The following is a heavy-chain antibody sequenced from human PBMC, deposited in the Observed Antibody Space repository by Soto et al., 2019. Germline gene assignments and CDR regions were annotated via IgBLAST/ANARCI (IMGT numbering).Heavy chain of an antibody. Sequence: QVQLVQSGAEVKKPGSSAKVSCKASGGTLSTYAISWVRQAPGQGLEWMGGIIFSFGTTNYAQKFQVRVTITADKSTNTVYMELSSLRSEATAVYYCARDGFNTVTTPEYFHHWGQGTLVTVSS. CDR1: GGTLSTYA. D-gene: IGHD4-17*01. V-gene: IGHV1-69*06. CDR3: ARDGFNTVTTPEYFHH. J-gene: IGHJ1*01. CDR2: IIFSFGTT.